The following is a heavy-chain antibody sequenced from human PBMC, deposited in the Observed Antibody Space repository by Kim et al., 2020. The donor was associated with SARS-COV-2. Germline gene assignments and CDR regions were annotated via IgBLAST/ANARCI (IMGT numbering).Heavy chain of an antibody. J-gene: IGHJ4*02. CDR2: INPNSGGT. D-gene: IGHD2-2*01. CDR1: GYTFTGYY. CDR3: ARAGSSTSEFDY. Sequence: ASVKVSCKASGYTFTGYYMHWVRQAPGQGLEWMGRINPNSGGTNYAQKFQGRVTMTWDTSISTAYMELSRLRSDDTAVYYCARAGSSTSEFDYWGQGTLVTVSS. V-gene: IGHV1-2*06.